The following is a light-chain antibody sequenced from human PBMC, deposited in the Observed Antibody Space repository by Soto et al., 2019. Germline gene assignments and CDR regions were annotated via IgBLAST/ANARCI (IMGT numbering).Light chain of an antibody. J-gene: IGKJ1*01. Sequence: DIVMTQSPLYLTVTPGESVSISCRSTQSLLHSNGYTYLDWYLQRPGQSPQLLIYLSSNRAPGVPDRFSGSGSGTEFTLKISGVEAGDVGIYYCMKAIQPPVTFCQGTQVQIK. V-gene: IGKV2-28*01. CDR2: LSS. CDR1: QSLLHSNGYTY. CDR3: MKAIQPPVT.